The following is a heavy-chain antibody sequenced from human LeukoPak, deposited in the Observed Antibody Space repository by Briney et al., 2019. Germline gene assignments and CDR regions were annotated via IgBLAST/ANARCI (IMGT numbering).Heavy chain of an antibody. J-gene: IGHJ3*02. CDR3: ATLGRDRGDSDAFDI. V-gene: IGHV1-46*01. D-gene: IGHD2-21*01. CDR1: GYTFTSYY. CDR2: ISPSGGST. Sequence: ASVKVSCKASGYTFTSYYMHWVRQAPGQGLEWMGIISPSGGSTSYAQKFQGRVTMTRDMSTSTVYMELSSLRSEDTAVYYCATLGRDRGDSDAFDIWGQGTMVTVSS.